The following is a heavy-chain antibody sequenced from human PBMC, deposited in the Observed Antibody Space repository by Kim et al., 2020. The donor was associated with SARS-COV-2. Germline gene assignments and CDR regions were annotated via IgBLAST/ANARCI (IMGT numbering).Heavy chain of an antibody. D-gene: IGHD3-22*01. J-gene: IGHJ4*02. CDR3: ARLTYDSSGYFDY. V-gene: IGHV3-66*01. Sequence: YADSVEVRFTITRDNSKNTLYRQMNSLRAGDTAVYYCARLTYDSSGYFDYWGQGTLVTVSS.